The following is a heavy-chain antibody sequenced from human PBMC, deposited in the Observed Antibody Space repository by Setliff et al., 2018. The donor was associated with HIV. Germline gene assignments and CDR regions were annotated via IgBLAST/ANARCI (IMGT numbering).Heavy chain of an antibody. CDR2: ILPIFNKV. CDR3: ARDNVDSDSRTYLHH. D-gene: IGHD3-22*01. V-gene: IGHV1-69*04. Sequence: GASVKVSCKASGGSFSSYALHWVRQAPGQGLEWMGNILPIFNKVNYAQKSRGRVTITADKSTSTAYMELSSLTSDDAAVYFCARDNVDSDSRTYLHHWGQGTLVTVS. CDR1: GGSFSSYA. J-gene: IGHJ5*02.